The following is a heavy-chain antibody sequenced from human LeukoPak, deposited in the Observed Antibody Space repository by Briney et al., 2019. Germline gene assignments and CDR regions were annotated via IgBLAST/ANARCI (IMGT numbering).Heavy chain of an antibody. V-gene: IGHV3-30*18. CDR3: AKGYDYGVY. Sequence: GGSLRLSCAASGFTFSSYGMHWVRQAPGKGLEWVAVISYDGSNKYYADSVKGRFTISRDNSKNTVYLEVNSLRGEDTAVYYCAKGYDYGVYWGQGTLVTVSS. CDR2: ISYDGSNK. CDR1: GFTFSSYG. J-gene: IGHJ4*02. D-gene: IGHD4/OR15-4a*01.